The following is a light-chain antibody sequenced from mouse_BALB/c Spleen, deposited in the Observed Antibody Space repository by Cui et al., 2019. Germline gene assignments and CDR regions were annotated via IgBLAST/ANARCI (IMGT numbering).Light chain of an antibody. V-gene: IGKV11-125*01. CDR1: QNINVW. CDR2: KAS. Sequence: QMNQSPSCLSASLGDTITIICHASQNINVWLSWYQQKPGNIPKLLIYKASNLHTGVPSRFSGSGSGTGFTLTISSLQPEDIATYYCQQGQSYPYTFGGGTKLEIK. CDR3: QQGQSYPYT. J-gene: IGKJ2*01.